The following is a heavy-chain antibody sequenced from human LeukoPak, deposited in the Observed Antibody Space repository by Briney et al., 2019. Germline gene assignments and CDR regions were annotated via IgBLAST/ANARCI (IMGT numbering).Heavy chain of an antibody. D-gene: IGHD2-15*01. J-gene: IGHJ4*02. CDR2: FDPEDGET. CDR1: GYTLTELS. Sequence: GASVKVSCKVSGYTLTELSMHWVRQAPGKGLEWMGGFDPEDGETIYAQKFQGRVTITADKSTSTAYMELSSLRSEDTAVYYCALDPCSGGSCYSAYIDYWGQGTLVTVSS. CDR3: ALDPCSGGSCYSAYIDY. V-gene: IGHV1-24*01.